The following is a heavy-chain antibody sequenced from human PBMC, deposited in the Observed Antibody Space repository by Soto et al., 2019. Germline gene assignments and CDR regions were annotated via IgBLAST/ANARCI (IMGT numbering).Heavy chain of an antibody. CDR1: GYTFTSYA. Sequence: GASVKVSCKASGYTFTSYAMHWVRQAPGQKIEWKGRINAGNGNTKYSQKFQGRVTITRDTSASTAYMELSSLRSEDTAVYYCARYALGNDFWSGYYGPPYFDYWGQGTLVTVSS. J-gene: IGHJ4*02. CDR3: ARYALGNDFWSGYYGPPYFDY. V-gene: IGHV1-3*01. CDR2: INAGNGNT. D-gene: IGHD3-3*01.